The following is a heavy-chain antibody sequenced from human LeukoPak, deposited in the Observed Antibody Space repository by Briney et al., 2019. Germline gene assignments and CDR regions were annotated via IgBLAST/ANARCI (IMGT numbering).Heavy chain of an antibody. D-gene: IGHD2-2*01. CDR3: ATNEGGYCSSTSCYGLDY. CDR1: GGTFSSYA. V-gene: IGHV1-69*13. CDR2: IIPIFGTA. J-gene: IGHJ4*02. Sequence: GASVKVSCKASGGTFSSYAISWVRQAPGQGLEWMGGIIPIFGTANYAQKFQGRVTITADESTSTAYMELSSLRSEDTAVYYCATNEGGYCSSTSCYGLDYWGQGTLVTVSS.